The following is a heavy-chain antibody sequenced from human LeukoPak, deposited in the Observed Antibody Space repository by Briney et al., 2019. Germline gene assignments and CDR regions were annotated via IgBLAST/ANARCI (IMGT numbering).Heavy chain of an antibody. D-gene: IGHD3-10*02. CDR1: GYTFTAYH. Sequence: ASVKVSCKASGYTFTAYHMHWVRQAPGEGGLEWLGWINPNSGAANYAQKFQGRVTMTRDTSISTAYMELSRLTYDDTAVYYCVRRPAMLGFDPWGQGTLVTVSS. J-gene: IGHJ5*02. CDR3: VRRPAMLGFDP. V-gene: IGHV1-2*02. CDR2: INPNSGAA.